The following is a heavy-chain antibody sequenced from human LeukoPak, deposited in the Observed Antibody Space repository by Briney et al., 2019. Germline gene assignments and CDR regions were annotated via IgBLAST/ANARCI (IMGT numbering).Heavy chain of an antibody. Sequence: PSETLSLTCTVSGGSISSSSYYWGWIRQPPGTGLEWIGSIYYSGSTYYNPSLKSRVTISVDTSKNQFSLKLSPVTAADTAVYYCASHIVVVPAATQRAHFDYWGQGTLVTVSS. D-gene: IGHD2-2*01. J-gene: IGHJ4*02. CDR2: IYYSGST. CDR1: GGSISSSSYY. V-gene: IGHV4-39*01. CDR3: ASHIVVVPAATQRAHFDY.